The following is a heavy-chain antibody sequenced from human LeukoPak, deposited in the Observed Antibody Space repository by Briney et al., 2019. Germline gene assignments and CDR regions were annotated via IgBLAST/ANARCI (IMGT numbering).Heavy chain of an antibody. CDR2: INPNSGGT. CDR3: ARVRVPRVVTAVIDY. CDR1: GYTFTGYF. D-gene: IGHD2-21*02. Sequence: ASMKVSCKASGYTFTGYFLHWVRQAPGQGLEWMGWINPNSGGTNYAQKFQGRVTMTRDTSISTAYMELSSLRSDDTAVYYCARVRVPRVVTAVIDYWGRGTLVTVSS. J-gene: IGHJ4*02. V-gene: IGHV1-2*02.